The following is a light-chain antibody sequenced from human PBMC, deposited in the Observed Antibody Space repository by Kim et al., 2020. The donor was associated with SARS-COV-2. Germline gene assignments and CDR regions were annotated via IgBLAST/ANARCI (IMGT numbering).Light chain of an antibody. CDR3: QSADSSGTYVV. Sequence: PGQTAKMTCSGDALPKQYAYWYQQKPGQAPVLVIYKDSERPSGIPERFSGSSSGTTVTLTISGVQAEDEADYYCQSADSSGTYVVFGGGTQLTVL. CDR1: ALPKQY. V-gene: IGLV3-25*03. CDR2: KDS. J-gene: IGLJ2*01.